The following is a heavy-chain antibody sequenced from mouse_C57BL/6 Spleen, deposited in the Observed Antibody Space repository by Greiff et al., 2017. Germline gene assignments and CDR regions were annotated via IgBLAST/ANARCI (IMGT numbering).Heavy chain of an antibody. V-gene: IGHV1-55*01. D-gene: IGHD3-1*01. CDR1: GYTFTSYW. CDR3: AREKGYEADYFDY. Sequence: QVQLQQPGAELVKPGASVKMSCKASGYTFTSYWITWVKQRPGQGLEWIGDIYPGSGSTNYNEKFKSKATLTVDTASSTAYMQLSSLTSEDSAVYYCAREKGYEADYFDYWGQGTTLTVSS. CDR2: IYPGSGST. J-gene: IGHJ2*01.